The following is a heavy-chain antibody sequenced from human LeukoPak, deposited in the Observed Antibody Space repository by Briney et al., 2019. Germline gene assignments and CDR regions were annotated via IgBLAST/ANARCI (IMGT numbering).Heavy chain of an antibody. D-gene: IGHD6-19*01. CDR3: ARDPIAVAGPFDY. J-gene: IGHJ4*02. V-gene: IGHV1-69*13. Sequence: ASVKVSCKASGGTFSSYAISWVRQAPGQVLEWMGGIIPIFGTANYAQKFQGRVTITADESTSTAYMELSSLRSEDTAVYYCARDPIAVAGPFDYWGQGTLVTVSS. CDR1: GGTFSSYA. CDR2: IIPIFGTA.